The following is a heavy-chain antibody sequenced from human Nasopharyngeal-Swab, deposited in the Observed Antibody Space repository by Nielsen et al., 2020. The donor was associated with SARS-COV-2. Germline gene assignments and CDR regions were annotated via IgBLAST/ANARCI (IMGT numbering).Heavy chain of an antibody. CDR3: ARPHHTMIGPFDY. V-gene: IGHV3-15*01. J-gene: IGHJ4*02. D-gene: IGHD3-22*01. CDR2: IKSKTDGGTT. Sequence: WIRQPPGKGLEWVGRIKSKTDGGTTDYAAPVKGRFTISRDDSKNTLYLQMNSLRAEDTAVYYCARPHHTMIGPFDYWGQGTLVTVSS.